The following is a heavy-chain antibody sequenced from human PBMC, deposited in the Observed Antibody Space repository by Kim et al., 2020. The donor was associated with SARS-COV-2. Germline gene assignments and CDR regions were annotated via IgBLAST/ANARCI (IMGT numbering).Heavy chain of an antibody. Sequence: SETLSLTCTVSGGSISDSNYYWGWIRQPPGKGLEWIGSIHFRGSIYYNPSLSSRVSFSVDTPKNQFSVKVKSVTAADTAVYYCAREAYLTVIPAATDGMDVWGQGTTVSVSS. V-gene: IGHV4-39*02. D-gene: IGHD2-2*01. J-gene: IGHJ6*02. CDR3: AREAYLTVIPAATDGMDV. CDR2: IHFRGSI. CDR1: GGSISDSNYY.